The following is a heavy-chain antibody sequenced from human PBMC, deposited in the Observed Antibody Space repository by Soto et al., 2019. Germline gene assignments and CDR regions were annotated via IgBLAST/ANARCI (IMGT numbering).Heavy chain of an antibody. CDR2: ISSSSSYI. V-gene: IGHV3-21*01. D-gene: IGHD5-12*01. Sequence: EVQLVESGGGLVKPGGSLRLSCAASGFTFSSYSMNWVRQAPGKGLEWVSSISSSSSYIYYADSVKGRFTISRDNAKNSLYLQMNSLRAEDTAVYYCARLEMATISPFDYWGQGTLVTVSS. J-gene: IGHJ4*02. CDR3: ARLEMATISPFDY. CDR1: GFTFSSYS.